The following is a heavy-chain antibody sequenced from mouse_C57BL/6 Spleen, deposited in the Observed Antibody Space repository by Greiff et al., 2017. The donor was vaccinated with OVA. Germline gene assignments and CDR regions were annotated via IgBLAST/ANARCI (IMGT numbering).Heavy chain of an antibody. Sequence: VQLKESGAELVKPGASVKISCKASGYAFSSYWMNWVKQRPGKGLEWIGQIYPGDGDTNYNGKFKGKATLTADKSSSTAYMQLSSLTSEDSAVYFCARSGYYGAMDYWGQGTSVTVSS. CDR2: IYPGDGDT. CDR1: GYAFSSYW. J-gene: IGHJ4*01. D-gene: IGHD2-3*01. CDR3: ARSGYYGAMDY. V-gene: IGHV1-80*01.